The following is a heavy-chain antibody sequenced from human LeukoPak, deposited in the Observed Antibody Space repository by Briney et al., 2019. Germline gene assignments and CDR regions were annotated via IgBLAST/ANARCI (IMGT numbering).Heavy chain of an antibody. Sequence: SVKVSCKASGGTFSSYAISWVRQPPGQGLEWMGGIIPIFGTANYAQKFQGRVTITTDESTSTCYRGLSSLRSEDTGVYYCAGREAAEEFDYWGQGTLVTVSS. CDR1: GGTFSSYA. V-gene: IGHV1-69*05. CDR2: IIPIFGTA. CDR3: AGREAAEEFDY. J-gene: IGHJ4*02. D-gene: IGHD6-13*01.